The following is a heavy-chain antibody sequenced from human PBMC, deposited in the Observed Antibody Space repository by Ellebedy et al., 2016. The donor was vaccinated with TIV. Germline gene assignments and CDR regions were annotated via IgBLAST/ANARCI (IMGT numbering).Heavy chain of an antibody. CDR3: ARPTPYAVAGHFDY. V-gene: IGHV4-39*01. CDR1: GGSISSSSYY. Sequence: MPSETLSLTCTVSGGSISSSSYYWGWIRQPPGKGLEWIGSIYYSGSTYYNPSLKSRVTISVDTSKNQFSLKLSSVTAADTAVYYCARPTPYAVAGHFDYWGQGTLVTVSS. J-gene: IGHJ4*02. CDR2: IYYSGST. D-gene: IGHD6-19*01.